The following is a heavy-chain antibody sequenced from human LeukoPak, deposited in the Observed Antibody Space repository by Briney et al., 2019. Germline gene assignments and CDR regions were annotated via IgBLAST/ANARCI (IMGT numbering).Heavy chain of an antibody. D-gene: IGHD5-12*01. J-gene: IGHJ4*02. CDR2: INHSGST. V-gene: IGHV4-34*01. CDR3: ARGRALEWLRLPGYFDY. Sequence: PSETLSLTCAVYGGSFSGYYWSWIRQPPGKGLEWIGEINHSGSTNYNPSLKSRVTISVDTSKNQFSLKLSSVTAADTAVHYCARGRALEWLRLPGYFDYWGQGTLVTVSS. CDR1: GGSFSGYY.